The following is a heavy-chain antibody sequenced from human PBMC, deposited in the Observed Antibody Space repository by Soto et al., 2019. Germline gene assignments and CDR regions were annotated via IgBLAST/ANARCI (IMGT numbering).Heavy chain of an antibody. CDR3: ARVCLYPHAHCRSGFDY. D-gene: IGHD2-8*01. CDR1: GGSISSSNW. Sequence: SETLSLTCAVSGGSISSSNWWSWVRQPPGKGLEWIGEIYHSGSTNYNPSLKSRVTISVDKSKNQFSLKLSSVTAADTAVYYCARVCLYPHAHCRSGFDYWGQGTLVPVSS. V-gene: IGHV4-4*02. CDR2: IYHSGST. J-gene: IGHJ4*02.